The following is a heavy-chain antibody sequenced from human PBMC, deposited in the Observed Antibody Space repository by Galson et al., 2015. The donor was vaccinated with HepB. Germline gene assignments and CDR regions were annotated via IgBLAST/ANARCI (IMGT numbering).Heavy chain of an antibody. D-gene: IGHD3-3*01. J-gene: IGHJ4*02. CDR1: GFTFSSYG. V-gene: IGHV3-33*01. CDR2: IWYDGSNK. Sequence: SLRLSCAASGFTFSSYGMHWVRQAPGKGLEWVAVIWYDGSNKYYADSVKGRFTISRDNSKNTLYLQMNSLRAEDTAVYYCARDQEEWQQPYFDYWGQGTLVTVSS. CDR3: ARDQEEWQQPYFDY.